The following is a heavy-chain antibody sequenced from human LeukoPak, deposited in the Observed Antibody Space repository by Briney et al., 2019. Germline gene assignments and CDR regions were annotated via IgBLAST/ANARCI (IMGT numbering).Heavy chain of an antibody. D-gene: IGHD6-13*01. CDR3: ARVSSSWYYYYGMDV. J-gene: IGHJ6*02. Sequence: GASVKVSCKASGYTFTSYDINWVRQATGQGLEWMGWMNPNSGNTGYAQKFQGRVTMTRNTSISTAYMELSSLRSEDTAVYYCARVSSSWYYYYGMDVWGQGTTVTVSS. V-gene: IGHV1-8*01. CDR2: MNPNSGNT. CDR1: GYTFTSYD.